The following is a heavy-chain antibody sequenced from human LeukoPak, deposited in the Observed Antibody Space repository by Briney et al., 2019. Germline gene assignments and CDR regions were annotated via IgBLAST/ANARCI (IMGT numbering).Heavy chain of an antibody. J-gene: IGHJ4*02. CDR3: AREIDSSSTQFDY. D-gene: IGHD3-22*01. V-gene: IGHV1-46*01. Sequence: GGSLRLSCAASGFTFSSYGMHWVRQAPGQGLEWMGIINPSGGSTSYAQKFQGRVTMTRDTSTSTVYMELSSLRSEDTAVYYCAREIDSSSTQFDYWGQGTLVTVSS. CDR1: GFTFSSYG. CDR2: INPSGGST.